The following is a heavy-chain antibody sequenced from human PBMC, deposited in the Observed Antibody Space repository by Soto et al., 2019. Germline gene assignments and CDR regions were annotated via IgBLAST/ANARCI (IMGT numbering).Heavy chain of an antibody. J-gene: IGHJ4*02. D-gene: IGHD1-7*01. V-gene: IGHV3-23*01. CDR3: AKDRRAGGNYGFYSDF. CDR1: GFTFSSYG. Sequence: QPGGSLRLSCAASGFTFSSYGMTWVRQVPGKGLEWVSFSSATGAGTYYADSVKGRFTISRDNSKNTLYLQMTSLRADDTAVYYCAKDRRAGGNYGFYSDFWGQGALVTVSS. CDR2: SSATGAGT.